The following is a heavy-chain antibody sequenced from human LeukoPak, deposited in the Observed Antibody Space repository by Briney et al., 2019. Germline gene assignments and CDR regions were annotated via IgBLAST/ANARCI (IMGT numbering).Heavy chain of an antibody. CDR3: ARGGYCSSTSCYRDYYYGMDV. V-gene: IGHV3-13*01. CDR2: IGTAGDT. D-gene: IGHD2-2*01. Sequence: GGSLRLSCAASGFTFSSYDMHWVRQATGKGRERVSAIGTAGDTYYPGSVKGRFTISRENAKNSLYLHMNSLRAGDTAVYYCARGGYCSSTSCYRDYYYGMDVWGQGTTVTVSS. CDR1: GFTFSSYD. J-gene: IGHJ6*02.